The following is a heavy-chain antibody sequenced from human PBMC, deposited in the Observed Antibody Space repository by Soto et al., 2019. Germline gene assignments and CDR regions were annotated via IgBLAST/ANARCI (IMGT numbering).Heavy chain of an antibody. V-gene: IGHV6-1*01. J-gene: IGHJ5*01. Sequence: QVQLQQSGPGLVKPSQTLSLTCAISGDSVSTNSATWDWIRQSPSRGLEWLGRTYYRSKWFIDYTLSVKGRISINPDTSNNPFSPQLNSVTPDDTAVYYCARLIGNSWLDSWGQGTLVTVSS. D-gene: IGHD2-8*01. CDR2: TYYRSKWFI. CDR3: ARLIGNSWLDS. CDR1: GDSVSTNSAT.